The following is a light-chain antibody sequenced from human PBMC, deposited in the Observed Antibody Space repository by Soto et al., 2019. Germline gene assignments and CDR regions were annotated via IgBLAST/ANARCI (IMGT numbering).Light chain of an antibody. CDR2: GAS. CDR1: QSVSNTY. Sequence: EIVLTQSPGTLSLSPGERATLSCRAGQSVSNTYLAWYQQKPGQAPRLLIYGASSRATGIPDRFSGSGSGTDFTLTISRVEPEDIAVYYCQQYSSSPWTFGQGTKVEIK. J-gene: IGKJ1*01. V-gene: IGKV3-20*01. CDR3: QQYSSSPWT.